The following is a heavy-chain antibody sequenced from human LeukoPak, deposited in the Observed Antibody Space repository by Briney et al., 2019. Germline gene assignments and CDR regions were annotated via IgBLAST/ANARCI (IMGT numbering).Heavy chain of an antibody. V-gene: IGHV3-23*01. CDR2: IIGSGGST. CDR3: AKEGGPYYYGSGSYSAYDY. D-gene: IGHD3-10*01. J-gene: IGHJ4*02. Sequence: PGASLRLSCAASGFTFSSYAMSWVRQAPGKGLEGASAIIGSGGSTYYADSLKGRFTISRDNSKNTLYLQMNSLRAEDTAVYYWAKEGGPYYYGSGSYSAYDYWGQGTLVTVSS. CDR1: GFTFSSYA.